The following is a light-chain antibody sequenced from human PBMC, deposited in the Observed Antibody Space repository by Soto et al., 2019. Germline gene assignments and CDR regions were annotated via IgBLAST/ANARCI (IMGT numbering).Light chain of an antibody. CDR2: WAS. CDR3: QQYYSTPFT. CDR1: KNVLYSSNNKNY. Sequence: DIVMTPSPDSLVVSLGERATINCKSSKNVLYSSNNKNYLAWYQQKPGQPPKLLIYWASTRESGVPDRFSGSGSGTDFALTISSLQAEDVAVYYCQQYYSTPFTFGPGTKVEI. V-gene: IGKV4-1*01. J-gene: IGKJ3*01.